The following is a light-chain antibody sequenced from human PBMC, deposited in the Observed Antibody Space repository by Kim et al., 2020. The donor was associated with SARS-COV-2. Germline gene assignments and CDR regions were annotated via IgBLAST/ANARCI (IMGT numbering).Light chain of an antibody. J-gene: IGLJ1*01. Sequence: TLPGTGTSSAVGGYKSVSWYQQHPGKAPKLVIYEVDNRPSGVSIRFSGSKSGNTASLTISGLQAEDEADYYCSSYIRGSTNYVFGTGTKVTVL. CDR2: EVD. CDR3: SSYIRGSTNYV. V-gene: IGLV2-14*01. CDR1: SSAVGGYKS.